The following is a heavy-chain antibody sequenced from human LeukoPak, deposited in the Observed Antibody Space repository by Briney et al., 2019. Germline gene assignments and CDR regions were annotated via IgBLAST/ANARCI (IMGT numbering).Heavy chain of an antibody. Sequence: SVKVSCKASGGTFSIYAISWVRQAPGQGLEWMGGIIPIFGTANYAQKFQGRVTITADESTSTAYMELSSLRSEDTAVYYCARALHELDCGGDCSPLDYWGQGTLVTVSS. J-gene: IGHJ4*02. CDR1: GGTFSIYA. CDR3: ARALHELDCGGDCSPLDY. V-gene: IGHV1-69*13. D-gene: IGHD2-21*02. CDR2: IIPIFGTA.